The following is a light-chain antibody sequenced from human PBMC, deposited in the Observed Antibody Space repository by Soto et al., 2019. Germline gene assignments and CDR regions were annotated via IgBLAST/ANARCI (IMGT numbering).Light chain of an antibody. CDR3: QQSYSTPPWT. CDR2: AAS. Sequence: DIPMTQSPSSLSASVGDRVTITCRASQSIVTYLNWYLQKPGKAPKLLIYAASNLQSGVPSRFSGSGSGTDFTLTISSLQPEDFATYFCQQSYSTPPWTFGQWTKVEIK. CDR1: QSIVTY. V-gene: IGKV1-39*01. J-gene: IGKJ1*01.